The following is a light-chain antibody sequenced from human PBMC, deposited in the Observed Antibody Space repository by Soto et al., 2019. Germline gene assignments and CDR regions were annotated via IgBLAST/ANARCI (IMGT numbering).Light chain of an antibody. Sequence: DIQMTQSPSSLSASVGGRVTITCRASQSISSYLNWYQQKPGKAPKLLIYAASSLQSGVPSRFSGSGSGTDFTLTIICLQSEDFATYYCQQYYSFPLTFGQGTRLEI. CDR1: QSISSY. V-gene: IGKV1-39*01. CDR2: AAS. CDR3: QQYYSFPLT. J-gene: IGKJ5*01.